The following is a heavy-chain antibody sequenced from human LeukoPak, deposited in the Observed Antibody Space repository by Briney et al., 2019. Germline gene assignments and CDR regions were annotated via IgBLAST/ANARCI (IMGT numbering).Heavy chain of an antibody. CDR1: GFTFSSYS. J-gene: IGHJ6*03. Sequence: GGSLRLSCAASGFTFSSYSMNWVRQAPGKGLECVSYSSSSSSTIYYADSVKGRFTISRDNAKNSLYLQMNSLRAEDTAVYYCARCPGYCGNPGSYYYYYYMDVWGKGTTVTVSS. V-gene: IGHV3-48*01. CDR2: SSSSSSTI. CDR3: ARCPGYCGNPGSYYYYYYMDV. D-gene: IGHD4-23*01.